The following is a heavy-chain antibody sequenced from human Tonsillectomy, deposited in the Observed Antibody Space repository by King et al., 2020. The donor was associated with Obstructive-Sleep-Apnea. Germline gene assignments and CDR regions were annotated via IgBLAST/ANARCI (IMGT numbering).Heavy chain of an antibody. CDR3: ARGSDDMAMATITY. D-gene: IGHD5-24*01. J-gene: IGHJ4*02. CDR2: IIPILTTA. V-gene: IGHV1-69*01. Sequence: AQLVQSGAEVKKPGSSVKVSCKTSGGTFSSYAISWVRQAPGQGLEWMGGIIPILTTANYAQKFQGRATITADESTSIAYMALSSLRSEATAVDYCARGSDDMAMATITYWGQGSLVTVSS. CDR1: GGTFSSYA.